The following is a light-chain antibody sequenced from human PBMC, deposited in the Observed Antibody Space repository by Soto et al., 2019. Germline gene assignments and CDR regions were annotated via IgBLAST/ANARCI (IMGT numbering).Light chain of an antibody. CDR2: WGS. CDR3: MQALQTPYT. V-gene: IGKV2-28*01. J-gene: IGKJ2*01. CDR1: QSLLHSNGYNY. Sequence: DIVMTQSPLSLPVTPGEPASISCRSSQSLLHSNGYNYFDWYLQKPGQSPQLLIYWGSNRASGVPDRFSGSGSGTDFTLKISRVEAEDAGVYYCMQALQTPYTFGQGTKLEIK.